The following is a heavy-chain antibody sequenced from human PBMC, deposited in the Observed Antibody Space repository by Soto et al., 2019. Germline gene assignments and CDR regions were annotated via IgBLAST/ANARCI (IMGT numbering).Heavy chain of an antibody. V-gene: IGHV3-48*02. CDR1: AFTFSSYS. CDR3: AGGYYGMDV. J-gene: IGHJ6*02. Sequence: PGXSLRLSCAASAFTFSSYSINWVLQAPGKGLEWVSYISSSSSTIYYADSVKGRFTISRDNAKNSLYLQMNSLRDEDTAVYYCAGGYYGMDVWGQGTTVTVSS. D-gene: IGHD2-15*01. CDR2: ISSSSSTI.